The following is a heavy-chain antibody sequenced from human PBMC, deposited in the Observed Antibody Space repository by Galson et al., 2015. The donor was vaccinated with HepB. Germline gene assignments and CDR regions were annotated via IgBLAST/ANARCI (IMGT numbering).Heavy chain of an antibody. Sequence: ETLSLTCTVSGGSITNYYWNWIRQPAGKGLEWIGRIYTSGLTNYNPSLKGRVTMSIDTSKNQFSLKLSSVTAADTAVYFCARDPFSSRFDYWGQGTLVTVSS. D-gene: IGHD6-6*01. J-gene: IGHJ4*02. CDR3: ARDPFSSRFDY. V-gene: IGHV4-4*07. CDR1: GGSITNYY. CDR2: IYTSGLT.